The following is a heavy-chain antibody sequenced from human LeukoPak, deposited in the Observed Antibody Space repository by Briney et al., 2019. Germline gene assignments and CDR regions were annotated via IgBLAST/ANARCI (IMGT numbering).Heavy chain of an antibody. V-gene: IGHV3-23*01. CDR2: ISGSGGST. D-gene: IGHD3-22*01. CDR3: AKVSGSSGSCFDY. Sequence: QPGGSLRLSCAASGFTFSSYAMSWVRQAPGKGLEWVSAISGSGGSTYYADSVKGRFTIPRDDSKNTLYLQMNSLRAEDTAVYYCAKVSGSSGSCFDYWGQGTLVTVSS. J-gene: IGHJ4*02. CDR1: GFTFSSYA.